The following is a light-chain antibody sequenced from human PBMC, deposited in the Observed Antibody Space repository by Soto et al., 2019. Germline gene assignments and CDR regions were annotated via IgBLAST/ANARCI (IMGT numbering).Light chain of an antibody. CDR1: QGISTY. CDR3: QQHNSYPRT. V-gene: IGKV1-9*01. J-gene: IGKJ2*01. Sequence: DTQLTQSPSFLSASVGDRVTIRCRASQGISTYLAWYQQKPGNAPKLLIHVASTLQRGVPSRFSGSGSGTEFTLTISSLQPEDFATYYCQQHNSYPRTFGQGTQLEIK. CDR2: VAS.